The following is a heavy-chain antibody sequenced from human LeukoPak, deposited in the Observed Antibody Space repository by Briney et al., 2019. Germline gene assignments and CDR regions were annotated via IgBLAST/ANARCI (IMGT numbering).Heavy chain of an antibody. CDR1: GYTFTDYY. V-gene: IGHV1-2*02. J-gene: IGHJ3*02. CDR3: AREMPEVLLWFGELGRDAFDI. Sequence: ASVKVSCKASGYTFTDYYIHWVRQAPGQGLEWMGWINPDSGGTNYAQNFQGRVTMTRDTSISTAYMELSGLRSDDTAVYYCAREMPEVLLWFGELGRDAFDIWGQGTMVTVSS. CDR2: INPDSGGT. D-gene: IGHD3-10*01.